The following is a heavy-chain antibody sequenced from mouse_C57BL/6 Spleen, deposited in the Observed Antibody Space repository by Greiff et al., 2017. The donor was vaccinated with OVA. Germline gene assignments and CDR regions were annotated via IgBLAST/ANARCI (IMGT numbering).Heavy chain of an antibody. CDR2: ISSGGDYI. J-gene: IGHJ2*01. V-gene: IGHV5-9-1*02. CDR1: GFTFSSYA. Sequence: EVKLMESGEGLVKPGGSLKLSCAASGFTFSSYAMSWVRQTPEKRLEWVAYISSGGDYIYYADTVKGRFTISRDNARNTLYLQMSSLKSEDTAMYYCTRDVGVWDYWGQGTTLTVSS. CDR3: TRDVGVWDY.